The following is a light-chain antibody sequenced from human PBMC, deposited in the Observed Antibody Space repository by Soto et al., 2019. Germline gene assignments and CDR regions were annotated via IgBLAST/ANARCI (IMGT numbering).Light chain of an antibody. J-gene: IGKJ3*01. V-gene: IGKV1-27*01. CDR3: QKYNSAPRIFS. CDR1: QGISNY. CDR2: AAS. Sequence: DIQMTQSPSSLSASVGDRVTITCRASQGISNYLAWYQQKPGKVPKLLIYAASTLQSGVPARFSGSGSGTDFTLPISSLQPEDVATYYCQKYNSAPRIFSFGPGTKVDIK.